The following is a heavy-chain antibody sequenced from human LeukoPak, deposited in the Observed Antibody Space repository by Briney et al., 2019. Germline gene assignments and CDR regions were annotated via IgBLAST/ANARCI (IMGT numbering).Heavy chain of an antibody. CDR1: GYTFTGYY. V-gene: IGHV1-2*02. D-gene: IGHD3-10*01. CDR3: ARAPMVRGVIRRDWFDP. Sequence: ASVKVSCKASGYTFTGYYMHWVRQAPGQGLEWMGWINPNSGGTNYAQKFQGRVTMTRDTSISTAYMELNRLRSDDTAVYYCARAPMVRGVIRRDWFDPWGQGTLVTVSS. CDR2: INPNSGGT. J-gene: IGHJ5*02.